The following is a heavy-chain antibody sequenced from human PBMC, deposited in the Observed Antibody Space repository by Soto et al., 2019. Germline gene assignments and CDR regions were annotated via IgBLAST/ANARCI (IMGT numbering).Heavy chain of an antibody. CDR1: GYTFTTYG. D-gene: IGHD1-1*01. CDR2: ISAYNGNT. CDR3: ARVLVGTTFAYNYGMDV. Sequence: QVQLVQSGAEVKKPGASVKVSCKASGYTFTTYGINWVRQAPGQGLEWMGWISAYNGNTNYAQNLQGRVTMTTDTATRTAYVEQRRLRSDDTAVDYCARVLVGTTFAYNYGMDVWGEGTTVTVSS. J-gene: IGHJ6*04. V-gene: IGHV1-18*01.